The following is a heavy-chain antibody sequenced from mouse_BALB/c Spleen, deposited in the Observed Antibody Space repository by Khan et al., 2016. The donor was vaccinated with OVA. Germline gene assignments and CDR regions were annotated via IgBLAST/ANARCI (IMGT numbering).Heavy chain of an antibody. Sequence: QVQLQQSGAELARPGASVKLSCKASGYSFTDYYINWVKQRTGQGLEWIGEISPGSGDTYYNEKFKGKATLTADKSSSTAYMQLSSLTSEASAVYFCARRNYFGYNFAYWGQGTLVTVSA. CDR3: ARRNYFGYNFAY. CDR1: GYSFTDYY. D-gene: IGHD1-2*01. J-gene: IGHJ3*01. V-gene: IGHV1-77*01. CDR2: ISPGSGDT.